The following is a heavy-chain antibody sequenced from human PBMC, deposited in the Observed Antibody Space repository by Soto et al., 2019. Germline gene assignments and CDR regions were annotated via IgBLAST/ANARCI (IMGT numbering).Heavy chain of an antibody. J-gene: IGHJ1*01. CDR2: ISPDGGNQ. Sequence: SLRLSCVASGFIFSDYAMHWARQAPGKGLVWVALISPDGGNQYYSESAKGRFTISRDNSKNTLYLQMNDLRPDDTALYYCARENSRIAPRLFQHWGHGSLVTVYS. V-gene: IGHV3-30-3*01. CDR3: ARENSRIAPRLFQH. CDR1: GFIFSDYA. D-gene: IGHD6-6*01.